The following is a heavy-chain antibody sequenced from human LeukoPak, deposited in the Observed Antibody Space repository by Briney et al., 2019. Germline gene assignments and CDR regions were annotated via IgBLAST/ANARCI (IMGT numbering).Heavy chain of an antibody. J-gene: IGHJ4*02. CDR1: GYTFTNYD. CDR3: ARGSVVIFPYSSPYYFDY. D-gene: IGHD6-13*01. V-gene: IGHV1-8*03. Sequence: ASVNVSCKASGYTFTNYDINWVRQATGQGLEWIGWMNPNSGNTGYEQKFQGRVTITRNTSISTVYMELSSLRSEDTAVYYCARGSVVIFPYSSPYYFDYWGQGTLVTVSS. CDR2: MNPNSGNT.